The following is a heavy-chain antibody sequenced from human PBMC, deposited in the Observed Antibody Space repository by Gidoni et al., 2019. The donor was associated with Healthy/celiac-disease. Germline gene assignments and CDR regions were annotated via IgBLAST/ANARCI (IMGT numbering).Heavy chain of an antibody. V-gene: IGHV1-46*01. D-gene: IGHD5-12*01. Sequence: QLQLVPSGAEVKKPGASVKVSCKASGYTFTRYYMHWVRQAPGQGLEWMGIINPSGGSTSYEQKFQGRVTMTRDTSTSTVYMELSSLRSEDTAVYYCARDVGYSGYDSHGMDVWGQGTTVTVSS. CDR1: GYTFTRYY. CDR2: INPSGGST. J-gene: IGHJ6*02. CDR3: ARDVGYSGYDSHGMDV.